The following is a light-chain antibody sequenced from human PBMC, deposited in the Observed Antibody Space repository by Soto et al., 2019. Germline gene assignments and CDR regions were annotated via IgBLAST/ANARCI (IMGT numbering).Light chain of an antibody. CDR1: QSVSSSY. V-gene: IGKV3-20*01. Sequence: VWTHSPFTRSLSQAAGSTLSSGASQSVSSSYLAWYQQKPGQAPRLLIYGASNGATGLPDRFSGSGSGTDFTLTISRLEPEDFAEYYCQQNGSSGTFGQGTKVDIK. CDR2: GAS. J-gene: IGKJ1*01. CDR3: QQNGSSGT.